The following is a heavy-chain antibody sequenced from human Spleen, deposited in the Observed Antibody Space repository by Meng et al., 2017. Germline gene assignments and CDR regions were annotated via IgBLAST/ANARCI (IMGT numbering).Heavy chain of an antibody. J-gene: IGHJ5*02. D-gene: IGHD6-19*01. CDR2: IGHSGTT. V-gene: IGHV4-34*01. CDR3: VRSSGWVRTGFDP. CDR1: GGSFNNYF. Sequence: QVQLQQWGAGLLKPSETLSLTCAVSGGSFNNYFWTWIRQPPGQGLEWIGSIGHSGTTYYTPSLRRRVTVSIDTSKNQFSLEVTSVTAADTAVYYCVRSSGWVRTGFDPWGQGTLVTVSS.